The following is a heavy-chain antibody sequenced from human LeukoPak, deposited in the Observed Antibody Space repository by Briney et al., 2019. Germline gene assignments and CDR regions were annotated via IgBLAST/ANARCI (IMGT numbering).Heavy chain of an antibody. CDR2: IYHSGST. J-gene: IGHJ3*02. Sequence: SETLSLTCAVSGYSISSGYYWGWIRQLTGNGLEWIGSIYHSGSTYYNPSLKSRVTISVDTSKNQFSLKLSSVTAADTAVYYCATTYYYDSSGVFDIWGQGTMVTVSS. V-gene: IGHV4-38-2*01. CDR1: GYSISSGYY. CDR3: ATTYYYDSSGVFDI. D-gene: IGHD3-22*01.